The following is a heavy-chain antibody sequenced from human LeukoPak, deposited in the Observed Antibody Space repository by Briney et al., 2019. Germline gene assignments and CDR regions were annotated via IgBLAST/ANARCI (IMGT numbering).Heavy chain of an antibody. CDR3: ARGGPVGSYGYLGIDY. Sequence: SETLSLTCTVSGGSISSGSYYWSWIRQPAGKGLEWIGRIYTSGSTNYNPSLKSRVTISVDTSKNQFSLKLSSVTAADTAVYYCARGGPVGSYGYLGIDYWGQGTLVTVSS. J-gene: IGHJ4*02. CDR2: IYTSGST. V-gene: IGHV4-61*02. CDR1: GGSISSGSYY. D-gene: IGHD5-18*01.